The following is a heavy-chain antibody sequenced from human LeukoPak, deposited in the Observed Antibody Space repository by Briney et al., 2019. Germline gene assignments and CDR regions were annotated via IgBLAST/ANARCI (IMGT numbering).Heavy chain of an antibody. D-gene: IGHD1-26*01. J-gene: IGHJ3*02. V-gene: IGHV1-69-2*01. CDR1: GYTFTDYY. Sequence: ASVKVSCKVSGYTFTDYYMHWVQQAPGKGLKWMGLVDPEDGETIYAEKFQGRVTITADTSTDTAYMELSSLRSEDTAVYYCATPRYSGSYGDAFDIWGQGTMVTVSS. CDR3: ATPRYSGSYGDAFDI. CDR2: VDPEDGET.